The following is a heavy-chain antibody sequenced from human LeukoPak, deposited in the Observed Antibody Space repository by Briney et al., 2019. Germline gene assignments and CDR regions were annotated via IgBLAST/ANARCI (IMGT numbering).Heavy chain of an antibody. CDR1: GYTCTSYY. CDR3: ARDGSGSYYTLPFDY. V-gene: IGHV1-46*01. CDR2: INPSGGST. D-gene: IGHD3-10*01. J-gene: IGHJ4*02. Sequence: ASVKVSCKASGYTCTSYYMHWVRQAPGQGLEWMGIINPSGGSTSYAQKFQGRVTMTRDTSTSTVYMELSSLRSEDTAVYYCARDGSGSYYTLPFDYWGQGTLVTVSS.